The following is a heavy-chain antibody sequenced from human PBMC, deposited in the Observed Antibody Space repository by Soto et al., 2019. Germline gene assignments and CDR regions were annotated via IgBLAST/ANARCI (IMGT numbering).Heavy chain of an antibody. CDR3: AREGGFGITLDAFDI. V-gene: IGHV1-69*13. J-gene: IGHJ3*02. CDR1: GGTFSSYA. D-gene: IGHD3-10*01. Sequence: ASVKVSCKASGGTFSSYAISWVRQAPGQGLEWMGGIIPIFGTANYAQEFQGRVTITADESTSTAYMELSSLRSEDTAVYYCAREGGFGITLDAFDIWGQGTMVTVSS. CDR2: IIPIFGTA.